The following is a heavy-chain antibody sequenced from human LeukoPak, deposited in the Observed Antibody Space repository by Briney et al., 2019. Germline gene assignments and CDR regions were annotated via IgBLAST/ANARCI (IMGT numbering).Heavy chain of an antibody. Sequence: SETLSLTCTVSGGSISSGSYYWSWIRQPAGKGLEWIGRIYTSGSTNYNPSLKSRVTISVDTSKNQFSLKLSSVTAADTAVYYCARVRGFWSGYYARGSFDYWGQGTLVTVSS. J-gene: IGHJ4*02. D-gene: IGHD3-3*01. CDR3: ARVRGFWSGYYARGSFDY. V-gene: IGHV4-61*02. CDR1: GGSISSGSYY. CDR2: IYTSGST.